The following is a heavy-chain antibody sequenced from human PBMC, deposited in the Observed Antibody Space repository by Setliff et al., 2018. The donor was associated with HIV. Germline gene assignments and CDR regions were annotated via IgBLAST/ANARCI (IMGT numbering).Heavy chain of an antibody. J-gene: IGHJ4*02. Sequence: GASVKVSCKTSGYTFTAYYIHXXRQAPGQGLAWMGWINSNNGGTKYAQNFQGRVTMTRDTSITTAYMELSSLISDDTAVYYCAREERYYDGKGALDYWGQGMLVPSPQ. D-gene: IGHD3-22*01. CDR3: AREERYYDGKGALDY. CDR1: GYTFTAYY. V-gene: IGHV1-2*02. CDR2: INSNNGGT.